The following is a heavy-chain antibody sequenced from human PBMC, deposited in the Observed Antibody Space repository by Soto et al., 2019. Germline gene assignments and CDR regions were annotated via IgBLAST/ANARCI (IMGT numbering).Heavy chain of an antibody. CDR3: ARRSGDDFWSGFSAMDV. D-gene: IGHD3-3*01. CDR1: GGSISSYY. CDR2: IYYSGST. J-gene: IGHJ6*02. V-gene: IGHV4-59*01. Sequence: PSATLSLTCTFSGGSISSYYWSWIRQPPGKGLEWIGNIYYSGSTNYNPSLQSRVTISVDTSKNQFSLKLSSVTAADTAVYYCARRSGDDFWSGFSAMDVWGQGTTVTVAS.